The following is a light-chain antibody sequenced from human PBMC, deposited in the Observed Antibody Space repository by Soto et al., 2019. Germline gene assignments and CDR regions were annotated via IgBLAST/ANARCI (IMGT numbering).Light chain of an antibody. CDR1: SSDIGSYNR. CDR2: EVN. Sequence: QSSLTHPASVSGSPGRSITISCTGTSSDIGSYNRVSWYQQPPGTAPKLIIYEVNNRPSGVPDRFSGSKSGNTASLTISGLQAGDEADYYCNSFTTSSTYVFGTGTKVTVL. J-gene: IGLJ1*01. V-gene: IGLV2-18*02. CDR3: NSFTTSSTYV.